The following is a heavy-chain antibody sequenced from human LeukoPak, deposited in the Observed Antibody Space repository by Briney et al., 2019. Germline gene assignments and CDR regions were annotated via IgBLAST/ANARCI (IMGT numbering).Heavy chain of an antibody. D-gene: IGHD1-26*01. V-gene: IGHV6-1*01. Sequence: SQTLSLTCAISGDSVSSNNAAWNWIRQSPSRGLEWLGRTYYRSKWYDDYAVSVKSRITINPDTSKNQFTLQLNSVTPEDTAVYYCARGPSYSGRHFDYWGQGTLVTVSS. CDR3: ARGPSYSGRHFDY. CDR1: GDSVSSNNAA. CDR2: TYYRSKWYD. J-gene: IGHJ4*02.